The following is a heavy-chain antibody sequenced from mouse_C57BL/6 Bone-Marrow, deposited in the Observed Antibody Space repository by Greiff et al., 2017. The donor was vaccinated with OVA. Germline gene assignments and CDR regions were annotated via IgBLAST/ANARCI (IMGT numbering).Heavy chain of an antibody. Sequence: QVQLQQSGPELVKPGASVKISCKASGYAFSSSWMNWVKQRPGKGLEWIGRLYPGDGDTNYNGKFKGKATLTADKSSSTAYMQLSSLTSEDSAVYFCAHYYGSTLYYFDYWGQGTTLTVSS. CDR2: LYPGDGDT. CDR1: GYAFSSSW. V-gene: IGHV1-82*01. D-gene: IGHD1-1*01. CDR3: AHYYGSTLYYFDY. J-gene: IGHJ2*01.